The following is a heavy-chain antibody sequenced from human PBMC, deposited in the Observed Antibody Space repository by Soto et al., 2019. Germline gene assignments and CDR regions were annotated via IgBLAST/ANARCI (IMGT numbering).Heavy chain of an antibody. J-gene: IGHJ6*02. CDR3: ARLGYCSSTSCYTYRFYYYYGMDV. CDR1: GYTFTSYV. D-gene: IGHD2-2*02. Sequence: QVQLVQSGAEVKKPGASVKVSCKASGYTFTSYVISWVRQAPGQGLEWMGWISAYNGNTNYAQKLQGRVTMTTDTSTSTAYMELRRLRSDDTAVYYCARLGYCSSTSCYTYRFYYYYGMDVWGQGTTVTVSS. V-gene: IGHV1-18*04. CDR2: ISAYNGNT.